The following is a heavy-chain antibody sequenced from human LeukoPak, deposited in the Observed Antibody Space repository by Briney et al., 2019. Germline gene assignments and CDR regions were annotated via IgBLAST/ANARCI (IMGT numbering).Heavy chain of an antibody. CDR3: ARGYHSSGYNWFDP. J-gene: IGHJ5*02. CDR1: GGSISSYY. Sequence: SETLSLTCTVSGGSISSYYWSWIRQPAGKGLEWIGEINHSGSTNYNPSLKSRVTISVDTSKNQFSLKLSSVTAADTAVYYCARGYHSSGYNWFDPWGQGTLVTVSS. V-gene: IGHV4-34*01. D-gene: IGHD3-22*01. CDR2: INHSGST.